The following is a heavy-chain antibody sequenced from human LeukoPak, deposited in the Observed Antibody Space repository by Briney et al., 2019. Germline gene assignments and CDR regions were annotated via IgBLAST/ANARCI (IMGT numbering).Heavy chain of an antibody. D-gene: IGHD4-11*01. Sequence: GGSLRLSCAASGFTFSSYSMNWVRQAPGKGLEWVSSISSSSSYIYYADSVKGRFTISRDNAKNSLYLQMNSLRAEDTAVYYCARDGPGGYSNPAYWGQGTLVTVSS. J-gene: IGHJ4*02. CDR1: GFTFSSYS. CDR3: ARDGPGGYSNPAY. V-gene: IGHV3-21*01. CDR2: ISSSSSYI.